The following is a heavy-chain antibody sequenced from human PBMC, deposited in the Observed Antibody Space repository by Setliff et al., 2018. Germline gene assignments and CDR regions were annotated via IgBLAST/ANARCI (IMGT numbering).Heavy chain of an antibody. V-gene: IGHV3-23*01. Sequence: GGSLRLSCAASGFTFSSFAMSWVRQAPGKGLEWVSTTSGGGGFSTYYADSVEGRFTISRDNSNLYLQMNNLRAEDTAFYFCAKDASYYDILTGANYLDTWGRGTLVTVSS. CDR1: GFTFSSFA. CDR2: TSGGGGFST. D-gene: IGHD3-9*01. CDR3: AKDASYYDILTGANYLDT. J-gene: IGHJ4*02.